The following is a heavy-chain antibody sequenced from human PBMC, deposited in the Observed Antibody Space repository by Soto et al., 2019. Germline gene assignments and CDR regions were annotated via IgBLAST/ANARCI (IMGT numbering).Heavy chain of an antibody. CDR3: ARGDGYERGYYCDY. D-gene: IGHD5-12*01. CDR1: GGSISSGDYY. J-gene: IGHJ4*02. Sequence: QVQLQESGPGLVKPSQTLSLTCTVSGGSISSGDYYWSWIRQPPGKGLEWIGYIYYSGSTYYNPSLRSRVTRSVDTSKTQCALKLSSVTAADTAVYFCARGDGYERGYYCDYWGQGTLVTVSS. V-gene: IGHV4-30-4*01. CDR2: IYYSGST.